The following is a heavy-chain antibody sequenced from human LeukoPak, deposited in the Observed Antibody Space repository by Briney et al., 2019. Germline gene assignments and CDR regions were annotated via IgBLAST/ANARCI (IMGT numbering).Heavy chain of an antibody. CDR2: IYYSGTT. D-gene: IGHD3-22*01. CDR1: GGSISSGSHY. Sequence: KPSGTLSLTCTVSGGSISSGSHYWDWIRQPPGKGLEWIGTIYYSGTTYYNPSLKSRVTISVDTSKNQFSLKLSSVTAADTAMYHCARGRILGMIETWGPGTLVIVSS. J-gene: IGHJ4*02. CDR3: ARGRILGMIET. V-gene: IGHV4-39*01.